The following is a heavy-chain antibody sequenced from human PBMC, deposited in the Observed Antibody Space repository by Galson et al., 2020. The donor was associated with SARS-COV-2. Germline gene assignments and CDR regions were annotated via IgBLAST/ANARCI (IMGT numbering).Heavy chain of an antibody. V-gene: IGHV4-30-2*01. J-gene: IGHJ5*02. D-gene: IGHD3-9*01. CDR3: VRSTYDIVGPSWFDP. CDR2: IYHSGSP. Sequence: SETLSLTCAVSGGSLSRGSYSWSWIRQPPGKGLAWNGYIYHSGSPSYNPPLKSRVTISVDRSKIQFSLKLSSVTAADTAVYYCVRSTYDIVGPSWFDPWGQGTLVTVSS. CDR1: GGSLSRGSYS.